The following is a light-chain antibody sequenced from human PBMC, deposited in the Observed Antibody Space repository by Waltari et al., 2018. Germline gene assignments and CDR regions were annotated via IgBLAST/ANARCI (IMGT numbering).Light chain of an antibody. V-gene: IGLV2-23*02. J-gene: IGLJ1*01. CDR1: NSDVGNYNL. CDR3: CSYAGSGTYV. CDR2: EVI. Sequence: QSALTQPASVSGTPGQSITISCTGTNSDVGNYNLVSWYQHHPGEAPKLMICEVIKRPSVVSKRFSGSNAGNTASLTISGLQAEDEADYYCCSYAGSGTYVFGTGTKVTVL.